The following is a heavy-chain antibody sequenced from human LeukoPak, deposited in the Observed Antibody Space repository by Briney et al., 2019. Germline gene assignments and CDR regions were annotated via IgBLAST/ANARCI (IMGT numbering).Heavy chain of an antibody. CDR1: GFTVSSNY. CDR2: ISGSGGST. V-gene: IGHV3-23*01. CDR3: AKVYGDYLFVFDY. D-gene: IGHD4-17*01. J-gene: IGHJ4*02. Sequence: PGGSLRLSCAASGFTVSSNYMSWVRQAPGKGLEWVSAISGSGGSTYYADPVKGRFTISRDNSKNTLYLQMNSLRAEDTAVYYCAKVYGDYLFVFDYWGQGTLVTVSS.